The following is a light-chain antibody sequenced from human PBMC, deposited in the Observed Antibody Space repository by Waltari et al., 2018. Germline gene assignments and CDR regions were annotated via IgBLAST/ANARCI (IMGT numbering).Light chain of an antibody. CDR2: DVN. CDR1: SNDVGTYNY. CDR3: CSYAGSYTWV. V-gene: IGLV2-11*01. J-gene: IGLJ3*02. Sequence: QSALTQPRSVSGSPGQSVTISCAGTSNDVGTYNYVSWYQQHPGKAPKLIINDVNKRPSGVPDRFSGSKSGNTSSLTISGLQTEDEADYYCCSYAGSYTWVFGGGTKLTVL.